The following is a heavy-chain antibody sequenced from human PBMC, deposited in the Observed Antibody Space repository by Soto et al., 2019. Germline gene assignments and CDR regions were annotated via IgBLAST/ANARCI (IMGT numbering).Heavy chain of an antibody. Sequence: GGSLRLSCAASGFTFSSYAMSWVRQAPGKGLEWVSAISGSAGSTYYADSVKGRFTISRDNSKNTLYLQMNSLRAEDTAVYYCAKDFLIVVAGTYFDYWGQGTLVTVSS. CDR3: AKDFLIVVAGTYFDY. D-gene: IGHD6-19*01. J-gene: IGHJ4*02. CDR1: GFTFSSYA. CDR2: ISGSAGST. V-gene: IGHV3-23*01.